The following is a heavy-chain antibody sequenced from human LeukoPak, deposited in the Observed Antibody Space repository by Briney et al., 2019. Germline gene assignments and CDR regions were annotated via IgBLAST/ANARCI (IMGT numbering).Heavy chain of an antibody. CDR2: IAPSDSDT. J-gene: IGHJ4*02. CDR1: GYSFTSYW. CDR3: ARHGLGSRGFHYFDY. D-gene: IGHD3-10*01. Sequence: GESLKISCKGSGYSFTSYWITWVRQMPGTGLEWMGRIAPSDSDTTYSPSFQGHVTFSADKSITTAYLQWSSLKASDTAIYYCARHGLGSRGFHYFDYWGQGTLVTVSS. V-gene: IGHV5-10-1*01.